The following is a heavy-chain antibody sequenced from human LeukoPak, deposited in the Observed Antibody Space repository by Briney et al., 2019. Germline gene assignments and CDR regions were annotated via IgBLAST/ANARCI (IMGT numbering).Heavy chain of an antibody. V-gene: IGHV3-21*05. D-gene: IGHD4-11*01. CDR2: ISSSSSNI. CDR1: GFTFSSYS. CDR3: ARDWYNNSDAFDI. J-gene: IGHJ3*02. Sequence: PGGSLRLSCAASGFTFSSYSMNWVRQAPGKGLEWVSYISSSSSNIYYTDSLKGRFTISRDNTKNSLYLQMNSLRAEDTAVYYCARDWYNNSDAFDIWGQGTMVTVSS.